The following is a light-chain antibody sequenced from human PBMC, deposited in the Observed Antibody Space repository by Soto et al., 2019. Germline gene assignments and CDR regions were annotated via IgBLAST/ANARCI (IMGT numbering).Light chain of an antibody. Sequence: EIVLTQSPATLSLSPGERATLSCRASQSVSSYLAWYQQKPGQAPRLLIYDASNRATGIPARFSGSGSGTELPLTISSVEAEDVGLRYGQLRRCWRRTFGGGTKGEVK. J-gene: IGKJ4*02. CDR1: QSVSSY. CDR3: QLRRCWRRT. CDR2: DAS. V-gene: IGKV3-11*01.